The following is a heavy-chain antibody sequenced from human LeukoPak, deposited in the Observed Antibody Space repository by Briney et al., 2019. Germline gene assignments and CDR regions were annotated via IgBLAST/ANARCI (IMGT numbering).Heavy chain of an antibody. D-gene: IGHD4-17*01. Sequence: SETLSLTCAVSGGSISSGGYSWSWIRQPPGKGLEWIGYIYHSGSTYYNPSLKSRVTISVDRSKNQFSLKLNSVTAADTAVYYCARDRYGDHTYFDYWGQGTLVTVSS. CDR1: GGSISSGGYS. CDR2: IYHSGST. CDR3: ARDRYGDHTYFDY. V-gene: IGHV4-30-2*01. J-gene: IGHJ4*02.